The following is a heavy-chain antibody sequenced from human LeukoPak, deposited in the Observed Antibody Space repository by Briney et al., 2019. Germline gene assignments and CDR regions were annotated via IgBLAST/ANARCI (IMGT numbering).Heavy chain of an antibody. CDR2: ISSSSSGI. V-gene: IGHV3-48*02. J-gene: IGHJ6*02. D-gene: IGHD4-17*01. Sequence: PGGSLRLSCAASGFTFSTYSMNWVRQAPGKGLEWVSYISSSSSGIHHADSVKGRFSISRDNAKNSLYLQMNSLRDEDTAVYYCARAVGHYGDYDYNYYIMDVWGQGTTVTVSS. CDR3: ARAVGHYGDYDYNYYIMDV. CDR1: GFTFSTYS.